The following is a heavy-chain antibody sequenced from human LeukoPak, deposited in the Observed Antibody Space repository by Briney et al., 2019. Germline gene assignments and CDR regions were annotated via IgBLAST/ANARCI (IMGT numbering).Heavy chain of an antibody. Sequence: PGGSLRLSCAASVLTLSTYWMSWVRQAPEKGLEWVANIKQDGSQKYYVDSVKGRFTISRDNARNSLYLQMNSLRAEDTAIYYCARETPDSSGWDWGQGTLVTVSS. J-gene: IGHJ4*02. V-gene: IGHV3-7*01. CDR2: IKQDGSQK. CDR1: VLTLSTYW. CDR3: ARETPDSSGWD. D-gene: IGHD6-19*01.